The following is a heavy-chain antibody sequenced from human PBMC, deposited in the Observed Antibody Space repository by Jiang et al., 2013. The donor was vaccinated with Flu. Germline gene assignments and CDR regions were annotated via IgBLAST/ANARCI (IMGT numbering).Heavy chain of an antibody. J-gene: IGHJ3*01. CDR3: ARVRLYGAGPVGAFDV. CDR2: VFYTGRT. D-gene: IGHD2-8*01. Sequence: SGPGLVKPSETLSLTCTVSSGSISRNYWSWIRQPPGKGLEWIGYVFYTGRTKYNPSLESRVSISMDTSKNQFSLRLRSATAADTTAYYCARVRLYGAGPVGAFDVWGQGRMVTISS. V-gene: IGHV4-59*01. CDR1: SGSISRNY.